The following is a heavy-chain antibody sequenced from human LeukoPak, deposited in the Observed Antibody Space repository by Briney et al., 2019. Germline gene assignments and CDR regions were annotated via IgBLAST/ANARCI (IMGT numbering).Heavy chain of an antibody. V-gene: IGHV3-9*01. CDR2: ISWNSGSI. Sequence: GGSLRLSCAASGFTFDDYAMHWVRQAPGKGLEWVSGISWNSGSIGYADSVKGRFTISRDNAKNSLYLQMNSLRAEDTAVYYCARDTVPDYWGQGTLVTVSS. CDR3: ARDTVPDY. D-gene: IGHD2-2*01. CDR1: GFTFDDYA. J-gene: IGHJ4*02.